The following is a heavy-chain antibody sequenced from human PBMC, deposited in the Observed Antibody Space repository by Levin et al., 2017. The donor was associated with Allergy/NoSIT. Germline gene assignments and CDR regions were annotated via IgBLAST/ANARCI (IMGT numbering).Heavy chain of an antibody. Sequence: SSETLSLTCTVSGGSISSYYWSWIRQPPGKGLEWIGYIYYSGSTNYNPSLKSRVTISVDKSKNQVSLRLSSVTAADTAVYYCARSASGYGLGPRFDPWGQGTLVTVSS. V-gene: IGHV4-59*01. CDR1: GGSISSYY. CDR2: IYYSGST. J-gene: IGHJ5*02. D-gene: IGHD5-18*01. CDR3: ARSASGYGLGPRFDP.